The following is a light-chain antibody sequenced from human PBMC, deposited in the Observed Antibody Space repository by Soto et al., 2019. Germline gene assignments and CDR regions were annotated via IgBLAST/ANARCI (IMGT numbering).Light chain of an antibody. CDR1: QSVSSK. CDR3: QQYNTWPPIT. J-gene: IGKJ5*01. CDR2: GAS. V-gene: IGKV3-15*01. Sequence: EIVMTQSPATLSVSPGERATLSCRASQSVSSKLAWYQQKPGQAPRLLIYGASTRATGIPARFSGSGSGTEFTLTISILQSEDFAVYYCQQYNTWPPITFGQGTRLEIK.